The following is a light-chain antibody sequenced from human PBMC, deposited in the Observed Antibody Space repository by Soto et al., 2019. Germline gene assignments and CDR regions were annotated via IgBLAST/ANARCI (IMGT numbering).Light chain of an antibody. CDR2: GAS. J-gene: IGKJ1*01. CDR3: QQYGSSGT. CDR1: QSVSNSY. V-gene: IGKV3-20*01. Sequence: EIVLTQSPGTLSLSPGERATLSCRASQSVSNSYLAWYQQKPGQAPRLLMYGASNRATGIPDRFSGSGSGTDFTLTISRLEPEEFAVDDCQQYGSSGTFGQGTKVDIK.